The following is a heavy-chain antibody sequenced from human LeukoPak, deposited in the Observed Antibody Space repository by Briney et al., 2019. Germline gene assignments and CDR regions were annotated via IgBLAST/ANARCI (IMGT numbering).Heavy chain of an antibody. V-gene: IGHV4-34*01. CDR1: GGSFSGYY. CDR2: INHSGST. Sequence: SETLSLTCAVYGGSFSGYYWSWIRQPPGKGLEWIGEINHSGSTNYNPSLKSRVTISVDTSKNQFSLKLSSVTAADTAVYYCARDRLRDYYYYGMDVWGQGTTATVSS. D-gene: IGHD3-16*01. CDR3: ARDRLRDYYYYGMDV. J-gene: IGHJ6*02.